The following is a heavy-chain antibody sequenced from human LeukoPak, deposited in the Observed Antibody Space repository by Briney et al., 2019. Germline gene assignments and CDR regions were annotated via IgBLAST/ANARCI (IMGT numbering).Heavy chain of an antibody. CDR3: AHLAVASDFDY. J-gene: IGHJ4*02. Sequence: GGSLRLSCAVSGFPFSVYEMNWVRQAPGKGLEWVSNIASSGTTRHYADSVKGRFSISRDNAENSLYLQMNSLRVEDTGIYYCAHLAVASDFDYWGQGALVTVSS. CDR2: IASSGTTR. V-gene: IGHV3-48*03. CDR1: GFPFSVYE. D-gene: IGHD6-19*01.